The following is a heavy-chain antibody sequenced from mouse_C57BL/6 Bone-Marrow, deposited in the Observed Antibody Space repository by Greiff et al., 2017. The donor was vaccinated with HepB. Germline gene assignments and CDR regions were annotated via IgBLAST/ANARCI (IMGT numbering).Heavy chain of an antibody. CDR2: IDPEDGDT. CDR3: TTDGSSWNWYFDV. V-gene: IGHV14-1*01. J-gene: IGHJ1*03. D-gene: IGHD1-1*01. Sequence: EVQLQQSGAELVRPGASVKLSCTASGFNIKDYYMHWVKQRPEQGLEWIGRIDPEDGDTEYAPKFQGKATMTADTSSNTAYLQISSLTSEDTAVYYCTTDGSSWNWYFDVWGTGTTVTVSS. CDR1: GFNIKDYY.